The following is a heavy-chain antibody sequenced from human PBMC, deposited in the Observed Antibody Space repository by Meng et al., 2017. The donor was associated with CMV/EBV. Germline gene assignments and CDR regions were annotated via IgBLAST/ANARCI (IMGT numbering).Heavy chain of an antibody. D-gene: IGHD2-2*01. V-gene: IGHV4-59*01. CDR2: IYYSGST. CDR3: ARDLWVPATPLSRAYYYGMDV. J-gene: IGHJ6*02. Sequence: SETLSPTCTVSGGSISSNYWSWIRQPPGKGLEWIGYIYYSGSTNYNPSLKSRVTISVDTSKNQFSLKLSSVTAADTAVYYCARDLWVPATPLSRAYYYGMDVWGQGTTVTVSS. CDR1: GGSISSNY.